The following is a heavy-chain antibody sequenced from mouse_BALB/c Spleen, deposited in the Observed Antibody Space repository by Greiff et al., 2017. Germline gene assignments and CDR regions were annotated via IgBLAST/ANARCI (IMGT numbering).Heavy chain of an antibody. V-gene: IGHV2-6-7*01. J-gene: IGHJ3*01. D-gene: IGHD2-3*01. Sequence: VQRVESGPGLVAPSQSLSITCTVSGFSLTGYGVNWVRQPPGKGLEWLGMIWGDGSTDYNSALKSRLSISKDNSKSQVFLKMNSLQTDDTARYYCARELYDGYYGFAYWGQGTLVTVSA. CDR2: IWGDGST. CDR3: ARELYDGYYGFAY. CDR1: GFSLTGYG.